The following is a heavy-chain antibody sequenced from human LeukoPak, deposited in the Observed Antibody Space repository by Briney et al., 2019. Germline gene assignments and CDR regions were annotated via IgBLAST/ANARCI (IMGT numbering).Heavy chain of an antibody. D-gene: IGHD5-24*01. CDR2: LYYDGRT. J-gene: IGHJ4*02. Sequence: PSETLSLTCTVFGDSVSSSNYYWAWFRQPPGKGLDWIGSLYYDGRTYYSPSLESRVTVSVDTSKNQFALKLTSVTAADTAVYYCSGLSMATITYEHQYWGQGTLVTVSS. V-gene: IGHV4-39*01. CDR1: GDSVSSSNYY. CDR3: SGLSMATITYEHQY.